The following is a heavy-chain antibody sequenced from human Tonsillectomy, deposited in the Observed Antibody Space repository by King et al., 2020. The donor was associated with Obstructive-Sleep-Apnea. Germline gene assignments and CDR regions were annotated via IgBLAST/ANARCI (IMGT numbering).Heavy chain of an antibody. CDR3: ARDPGYSGYDV. Sequence: VQLQESGPGLVKPSQTLSLTCTLSGGSTRATGYSWAWIRQFPGKNLEWIGYIHSSGSTSYNPSLKSRVTISVATSANQFSLRLSSVTAADTAVYYCARDPGYSGYDVWCQGTRVTVSS. V-gene: IGHV4-31*03. J-gene: IGHJ4*02. CDR1: GGSTRATGYS. D-gene: IGHD5-12*01. CDR2: IHSSGST.